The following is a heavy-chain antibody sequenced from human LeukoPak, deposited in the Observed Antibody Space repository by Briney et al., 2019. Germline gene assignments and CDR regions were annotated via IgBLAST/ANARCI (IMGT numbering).Heavy chain of an antibody. CDR3: ARSRWGSGSYYDAFDI. CDR1: GYTFTSYG. CDR2: ISAYNGNT. V-gene: IGHV1-18*01. J-gene: IGHJ3*02. D-gene: IGHD3-10*01. Sequence: ASVKVSCKASGYTFTSYGISWVRQAPGQGLEWMGWISAYNGNTNYAQKLQGRVTMTTDTSTSTAYMELRSLRSDDTAVYYCARSRWGSGSYYDAFDIWGQGTMVTVSS.